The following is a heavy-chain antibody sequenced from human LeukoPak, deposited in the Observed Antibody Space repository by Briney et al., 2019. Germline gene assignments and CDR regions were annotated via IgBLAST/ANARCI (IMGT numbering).Heavy chain of an antibody. CDR2: ISGGGGST. V-gene: IGHV3-23*01. D-gene: IGHD2-15*01. J-gene: IGHJ4*02. Sequence: GGSLRLSCAASGFTFSRYAMTWVRQAPGKGLDWVSGISGGGGSTYYADSVKGRFTVSRDNSKNTVYLQMNSLRVDDSAVYYCAKRKNSPGYSSLDQWGQGTLVTVSS. CDR3: AKRKNSPGYSSLDQ. CDR1: GFTFSRYA.